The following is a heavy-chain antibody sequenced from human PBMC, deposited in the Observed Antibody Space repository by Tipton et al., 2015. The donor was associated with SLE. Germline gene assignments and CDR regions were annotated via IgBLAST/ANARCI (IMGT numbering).Heavy chain of an antibody. Sequence: LRLSCTVSGGSISSYYWSWLRQHPGKGLEWIGYIYYSRSTNYNPSLKSRVTTAVDTSKNQFSLTLSSVTAADTAVYYCARELGMVAFDIWGQGTMVTVSS. V-gene: IGHV4-59*01. CDR3: ARELGMVAFDI. CDR1: GGSISSYY. D-gene: IGHD7-27*01. CDR2: IYYSRST. J-gene: IGHJ3*02.